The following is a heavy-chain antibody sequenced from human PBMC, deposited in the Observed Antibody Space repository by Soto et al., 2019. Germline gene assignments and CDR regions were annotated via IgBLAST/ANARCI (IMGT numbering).Heavy chain of an antibody. Sequence: QVQLVQSGTEVKKPGSSVKVSCKASGGTFRNYPINWVRQAPGQGLEWMGSIFPLTDIPDYAQNFQARLTISANKSTGTASVELSSLTSDDTAMYFCARGPLVVLNYFESWGQGTLVTVSS. V-gene: IGHV1-69*02. CDR1: GGTFRNYP. J-gene: IGHJ4*02. CDR2: IFPLTDIP. CDR3: ARGPLVVLNYFES.